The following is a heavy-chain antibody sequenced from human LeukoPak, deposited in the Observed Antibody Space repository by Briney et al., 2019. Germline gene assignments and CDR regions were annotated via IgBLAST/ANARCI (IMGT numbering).Heavy chain of an antibody. J-gene: IGHJ6*02. CDR3: ARLFTRAWEYRYGMDV. D-gene: IGHD1-26*01. CDR1: GGSIRTDGSY. Sequence: SETLSLTCTVSGGSIRTDGSYWAWIRQPPGKGLEWIGSIYIDGITHYNSSLQSRVTLSIDTSKNHFPLRLTSVTAADTAVFYCARLFTRAWEYRYGMDVWGQGTAVTVSS. V-gene: IGHV4-39*02. CDR2: IYIDGIT.